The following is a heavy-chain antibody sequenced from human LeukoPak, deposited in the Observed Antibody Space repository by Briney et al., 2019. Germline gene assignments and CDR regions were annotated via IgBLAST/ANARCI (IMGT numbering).Heavy chain of an antibody. Sequence: TSETLSLTCTVSGGSITNYYWSWIRQPPWKGLEWIGYIYYTGTTNYNPSLKSRVTISGDTSKMQFSLKLSSVTAADTAVYYCARADINYYGMDVWGQGTTVTVSS. CDR1: GGSITNYY. CDR3: ARADINYYGMDV. D-gene: IGHD2-15*01. J-gene: IGHJ6*02. V-gene: IGHV4-59*08. CDR2: IYYTGTT.